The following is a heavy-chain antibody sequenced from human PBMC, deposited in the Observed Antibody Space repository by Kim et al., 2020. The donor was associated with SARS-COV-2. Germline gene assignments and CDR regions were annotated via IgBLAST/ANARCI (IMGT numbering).Heavy chain of an antibody. V-gene: IGHV4-4*02. CDR3: ARSITIFGVVITFDY. D-gene: IGHD3-3*01. J-gene: IGHJ4*02. Sequence: PSLKSRVTISVDKSKNQFSLKLSSETAADTAVYYCARSITIFGVVITFDYWGQGTLVTVSS.